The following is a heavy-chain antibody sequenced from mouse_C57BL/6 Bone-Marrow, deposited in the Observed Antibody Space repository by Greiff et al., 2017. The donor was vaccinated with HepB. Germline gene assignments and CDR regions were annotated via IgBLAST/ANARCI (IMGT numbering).Heavy chain of an antibody. CDR3: ARRGSSYDCYFDV. CDR1: GFTFSDYG. CDR2: ISSGSSTI. Sequence: EVKLVESGGGLVKPGGSLKLSCAASGFTFSDYGMHWVRQAPEKGLEWVAYISSGSSTIYYADTVKGRFTISRDNAKNTLFLQMTSLRSEDTAMYDWARRGSSYDCYFDVWGTGTTVTVSS. D-gene: IGHD1-1*01. J-gene: IGHJ1*03. V-gene: IGHV5-17*01.